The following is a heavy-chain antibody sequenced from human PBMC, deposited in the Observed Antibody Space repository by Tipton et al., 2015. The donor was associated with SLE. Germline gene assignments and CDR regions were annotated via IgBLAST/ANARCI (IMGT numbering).Heavy chain of an antibody. V-gene: IGHV4-34*01. CDR2: INHSGST. J-gene: IGHJ4*02. CDR1: GGSFSGYY. CDR3: AVLRKGISFLL. Sequence: LRLSCAVYGGSFSGYYWSWIRQPPGKGLEWIGEINHSGSTNYNPSLKSRVTISVDTSKNQFSLKLSSVTAADTAVYYCAVLRKGISFLLWGQGSLVTVSS.